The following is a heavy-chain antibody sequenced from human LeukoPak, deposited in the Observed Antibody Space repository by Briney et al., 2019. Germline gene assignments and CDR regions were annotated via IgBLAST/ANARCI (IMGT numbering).Heavy chain of an antibody. CDR1: GGSISSYY. D-gene: IGHD6-13*01. Sequence: SETLSLTCTVSGGSISSYYWSWIRQPPGKGLEWIGYIYGSGSTNYNPSLKSRVTISTDTSKNQFSLRLSSVTAADTAVYYCARGGGIAVTGTLEYWGQGTLVTVSS. V-gene: IGHV4-59*01. J-gene: IGHJ4*02. CDR3: ARGGGIAVTGTLEY. CDR2: IYGSGST.